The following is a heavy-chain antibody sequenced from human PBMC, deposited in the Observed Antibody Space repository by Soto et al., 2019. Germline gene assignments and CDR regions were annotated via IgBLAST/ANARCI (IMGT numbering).Heavy chain of an antibody. CDR1: GGTFSSYA. Sequence: SVKVSCKASGGTFSSYAISWVRQAPGQGLEWMGGIIPIFGTANYAQKFQGRVTITADKSTSTAYMELSSLRSEDTAVYYCARDPGGYYYDSSGYYLRHYWGQGTLVTVSS. D-gene: IGHD3-22*01. CDR2: IIPIFGTA. J-gene: IGHJ4*02. CDR3: ARDPGGYYYDSSGYYLRHY. V-gene: IGHV1-69*06.